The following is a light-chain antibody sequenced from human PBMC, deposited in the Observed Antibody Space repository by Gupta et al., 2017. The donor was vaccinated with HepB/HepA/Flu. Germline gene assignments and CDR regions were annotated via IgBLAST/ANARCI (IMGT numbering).Light chain of an antibody. CDR3: QQYGSSVWT. Sequence: VLNHSPCTFTSSQGERATLSCRASQSVSSSYLAWYQQKPGRAPRLLIAGASSRATGIPDRFSGSGSGTDFTLTISRLEPEDFAVYYCQQYGSSVWTFDQGTKVEIK. CDR2: GAS. V-gene: IGKV3-20*01. CDR1: QSVSSSY. J-gene: IGKJ1*01.